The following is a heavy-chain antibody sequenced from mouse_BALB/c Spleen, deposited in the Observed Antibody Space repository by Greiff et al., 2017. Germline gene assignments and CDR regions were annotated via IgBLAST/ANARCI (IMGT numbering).Heavy chain of an antibody. CDR2: ISSGGGST. J-gene: IGHJ2*01. CDR3: ARQTVRRGGFDY. Sequence: EVNVVESGGGLVKPGGSLKLSCAASGFAFSSYDMSWVRQTPEKRLEWVAYISSGGGSTYYPDTVKGRFTISRDNAKNTLYLQMSSLKSEDTAMYYCARQTVRRGGFDYWGQGTTLTVSS. D-gene: IGHD2-14*01. V-gene: IGHV5-12-1*01. CDR1: GFAFSSYD.